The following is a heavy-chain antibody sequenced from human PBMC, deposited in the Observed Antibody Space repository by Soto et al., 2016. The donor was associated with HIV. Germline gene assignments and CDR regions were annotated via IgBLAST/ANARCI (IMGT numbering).Heavy chain of an antibody. CDR3: ARGLRDCSSTSCPLRFDP. CDR1: GYTFTDYD. D-gene: IGHD2-2*01. CDR2: MNPNSGNT. V-gene: IGHV1-8*03. Sequence: QVQLVQSGAEVKKPGASVKVSCKASGYTFTDYDINWVRQATGQGLEWMGWMNPNSGNTGYAQKFQGRVTITRNTPISTAYMELSSLRSEDTAVYYCARGLRDCSSTSCPLRFDPWGQGTLVTVSS. J-gene: IGHJ5*02.